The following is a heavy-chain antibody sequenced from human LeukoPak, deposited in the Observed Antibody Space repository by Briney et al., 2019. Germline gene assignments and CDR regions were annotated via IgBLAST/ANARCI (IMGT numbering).Heavy chain of an antibody. CDR2: ISSSSSYI. J-gene: IGHJ4*02. V-gene: IGHV3-21*04. D-gene: IGHD3-10*01. Sequence: GGSLRLSCAASGFTFSSYSMNWVRQAPGKGLEWVSSISSSSSYIYYADSVKGRFTISRDNAKNSLYLQMNSLRAEDTAVYYCASGLWFGELPALDYWGQGTLVTVSS. CDR1: GFTFSSYS. CDR3: ASGLWFGELPALDY.